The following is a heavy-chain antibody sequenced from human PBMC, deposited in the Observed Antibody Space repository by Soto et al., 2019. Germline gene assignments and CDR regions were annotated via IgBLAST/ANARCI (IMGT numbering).Heavy chain of an antibody. Sequence: GGSLRLSCAASGFIFGDFGVTWVRQAPGKGLEWVSGVNWNGGSIGYADSVKGRFTISRDNAKNSLYLQMNSLRAEDTAFYYCVRGASLNFDYWGQGTLVTVSS. V-gene: IGHV3-20*04. CDR3: VRGASLNFDY. D-gene: IGHD1-26*01. CDR1: GFIFGDFG. J-gene: IGHJ4*02. CDR2: VNWNGGSI.